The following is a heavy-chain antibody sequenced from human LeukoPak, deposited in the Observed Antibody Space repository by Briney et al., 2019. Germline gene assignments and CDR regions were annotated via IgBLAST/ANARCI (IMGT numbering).Heavy chain of an antibody. CDR2: ISYDGSNK. D-gene: IGHD3-10*01. J-gene: IGHJ4*02. Sequence: PGRSLRLSCAASGFTVSSYAMHWVRQAPGKGLEWVAVISYDGSNKYYADSVRGRFTISRDNSKNTLYLQMNSLRAEDTAVYYCARSFGSGSYPHNPIGYWGQGTLVTVSS. CDR1: GFTVSSYA. CDR3: ARSFGSGSYPHNPIGY. V-gene: IGHV3-30*04.